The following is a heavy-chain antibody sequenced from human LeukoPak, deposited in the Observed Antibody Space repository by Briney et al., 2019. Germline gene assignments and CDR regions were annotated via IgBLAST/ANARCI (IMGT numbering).Heavy chain of an antibody. CDR3: ARGEGGYSYGYYYYYMDV. D-gene: IGHD5-18*01. CDR2: INHSGST. Sequence: PSETLSLTCAVYGGSFSGYYWSWIRQPPGKGLEWIGEINHSGSTNYNPCLKSRVTISVDTSKNQFSLKLSSVTAADTAVYYCARGEGGYSYGYYYYYMDVWGKGTTVTVSS. V-gene: IGHV4-34*01. J-gene: IGHJ6*03. CDR1: GGSFSGYY.